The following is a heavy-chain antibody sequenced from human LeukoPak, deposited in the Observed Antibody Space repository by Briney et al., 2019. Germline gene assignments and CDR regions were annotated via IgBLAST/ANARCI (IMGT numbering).Heavy chain of an antibody. V-gene: IGHV4-34*01. J-gene: IGHJ4*02. CDR2: INHSGST. CDR3: ARELGRFGELFRADY. CDR1: GGSFSGYY. Sequence: SETLSLTCAVYGGSFSGYYWSWIRQPPGKGLEWIGEINHSGSTNYNPSLKSRVTISVDTSKNQFSLKLSSVTAADTAVYYCARELGRFGELFRADYWGQGTLVTVSS. D-gene: IGHD3-10*01.